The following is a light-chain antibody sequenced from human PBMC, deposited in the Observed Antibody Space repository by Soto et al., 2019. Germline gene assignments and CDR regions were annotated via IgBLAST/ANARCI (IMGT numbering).Light chain of an antibody. CDR3: QQRHMWPIT. Sequence: EVLFTQSPVTLSLSPGERATLSFRASQSFRGLLAWYQQKPGQAPRLLIYDAYNRATGIPPRFSGSGSGTDFTLTISSLEPEDSAVYYCQQRHMWPITFGQGTRLEIK. CDR1: QSFRGL. J-gene: IGKJ5*01. V-gene: IGKV3-11*01. CDR2: DAY.